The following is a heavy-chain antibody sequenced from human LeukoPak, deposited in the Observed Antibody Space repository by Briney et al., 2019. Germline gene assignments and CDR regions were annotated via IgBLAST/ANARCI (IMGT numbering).Heavy chain of an antibody. D-gene: IGHD3-22*01. CDR3: ARDLTTYYYDSSGPLGY. CDR2: ISSSSSYI. Sequence: GGSLRLSCAASGFTFSSYSMNWVRQAPGKGLEWVSSISSSSSYIYYADSVKGRFTISRDNAKTSLYLQMNSLRAEDTAVYYCARDLTTYYYDSSGPLGYWGQGTLVTVSS. V-gene: IGHV3-21*01. J-gene: IGHJ4*02. CDR1: GFTFSSYS.